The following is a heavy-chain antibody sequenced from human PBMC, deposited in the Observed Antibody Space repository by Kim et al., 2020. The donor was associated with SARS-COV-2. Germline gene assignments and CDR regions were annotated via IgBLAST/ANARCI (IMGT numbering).Heavy chain of an antibody. D-gene: IGHD6-13*01. CDR3: ARGLIKATPGTGF. Sequence: ASVKVSCKTSGYIFTNYYIHWVRQAPGQGLEWMGIINPSGGSKTYAQSFQGRVTMTRDTSTNTVYMDLNSLSSEDTAVYYCARGLIKATPGTGFWGQGTLVTVSS. CDR2: INPSGGSK. V-gene: IGHV1-46*01. CDR1: GYIFTNYY. J-gene: IGHJ4*02.